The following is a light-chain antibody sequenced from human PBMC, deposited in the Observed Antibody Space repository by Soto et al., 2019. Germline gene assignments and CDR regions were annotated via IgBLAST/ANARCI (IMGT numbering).Light chain of an antibody. CDR1: QSISTY. J-gene: IGKJ4*01. CDR3: QQSYSTPPVT. V-gene: IGKV1-39*01. Sequence: DIQMTQSPSSLSASVGDTVTITCRASQSISTYLSWFQQRPGKAPKLLIYAASILQSGVPSRFSGGGSGTDFTLTISSLQPEDFATYYCQQSYSTPPVTFGGGTKVDIK. CDR2: AAS.